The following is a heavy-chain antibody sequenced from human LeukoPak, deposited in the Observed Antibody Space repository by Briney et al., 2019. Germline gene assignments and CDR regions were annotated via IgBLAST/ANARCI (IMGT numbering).Heavy chain of an antibody. D-gene: IGHD2-15*01. V-gene: IGHV1-2*06. CDR2: INPNSGGT. J-gene: IGHJ6*02. CDR1: GYTFTGYY. Sequence: GASVKVSCKASGYTFTGYYMHWVRQAPGQGLEWMGRINPNSGGTNYAQKFQGRVTMTRDTSISTAYMELSRLRSDDTAVYYCARAGYCSGGSCYYYYYGMDVWGQGTTVTVSS. CDR3: ARAGYCSGGSCYYYYYGMDV.